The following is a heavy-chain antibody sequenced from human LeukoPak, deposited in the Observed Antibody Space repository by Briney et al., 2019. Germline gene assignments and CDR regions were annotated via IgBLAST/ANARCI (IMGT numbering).Heavy chain of an antibody. CDR2: ISSSSSTI. Sequence: GGSLRLSCAASGFTFSSYWMSRVRQAPGKGLEWVSYISSSSSTIYYADSVKGRFTIARDNAKNSLYLQMNSLRAEDAAVYYCARSNWGSSDYWGQGTLVTVSS. J-gene: IGHJ4*02. V-gene: IGHV3-48*01. CDR3: ARSNWGSSDY. D-gene: IGHD7-27*01. CDR1: GFTFSSYW.